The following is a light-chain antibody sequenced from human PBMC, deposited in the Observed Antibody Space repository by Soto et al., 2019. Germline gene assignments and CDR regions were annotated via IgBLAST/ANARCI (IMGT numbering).Light chain of an antibody. J-gene: IGKJ4*01. CDR2: DAS. V-gene: IGKV3-11*01. CDR3: QQRRDWLST. CDR1: KSVGSY. Sequence: EIVLTQSPATLSLSPGDRATLSCRASKSVGSYLGWYQQRPGQAPRLLIYDASNRATGIPARFSGSGSGTDFTLTISSLEPEDFSVYYCQQRRDWLSTFGGGTKVEIK.